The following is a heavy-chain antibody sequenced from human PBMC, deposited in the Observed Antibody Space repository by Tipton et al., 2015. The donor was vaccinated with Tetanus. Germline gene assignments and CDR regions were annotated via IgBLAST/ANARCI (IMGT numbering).Heavy chain of an antibody. CDR1: GDSVSGYY. V-gene: IGHV4-59*02. D-gene: IGHD3-22*01. CDR3: ASYIYYYDNTGYYYYFDY. CDR2: VYYTGST. Sequence: TLSLTCTVSGDSVSGYYWSWIRQPPGKGLEWIGYVYYTGSTNHNPSLKSRVTISMDRSKNQISLQLTSVTAADTAVYYCASYIYYYDNTGYYYYFDYWGQGTLVTVTS. J-gene: IGHJ4*02.